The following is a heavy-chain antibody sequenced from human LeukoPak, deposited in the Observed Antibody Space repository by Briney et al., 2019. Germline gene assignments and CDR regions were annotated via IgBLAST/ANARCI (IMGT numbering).Heavy chain of an antibody. Sequence: SQTLSLTCTVSGDSVTSGGYFWTCIHQHPGKGLEWIGYISNSGTTSYNPSVKSRVSISVDISNNQFSLRLSSVTAAHTAVYYCARDVVVTSSPDAFDIWGQGTMVTVS. CDR3: ARDVVVTSSPDAFDI. V-gene: IGHV4-31*03. J-gene: IGHJ3*02. CDR2: ISNSGTT. D-gene: IGHD2-21*02. CDR1: GDSVTSGGYF.